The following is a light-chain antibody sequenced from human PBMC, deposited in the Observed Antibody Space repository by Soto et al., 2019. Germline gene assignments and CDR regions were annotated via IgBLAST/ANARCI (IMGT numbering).Light chain of an antibody. CDR3: QQSYSTPRT. CDR2: AAS. V-gene: IGKV1-39*01. J-gene: IGKJ4*01. CDR1: QSISSY. Sequence: DIPMTQSPSSLSASVGDRVTITCRASQSISSYLNWYQQKPGKAPKLLIYAASSLQSGVPSRFSGGGSGTDFTLTISSLQPEDFATYYCQQSYSTPRTFGGGTKVEIK.